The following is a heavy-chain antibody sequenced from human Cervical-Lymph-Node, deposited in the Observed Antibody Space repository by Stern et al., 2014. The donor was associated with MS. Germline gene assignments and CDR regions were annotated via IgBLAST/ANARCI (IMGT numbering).Heavy chain of an antibody. CDR1: GYTFTDFG. Sequence: VQLVESGAEVKKPGASVKVSCKASGYTFTDFGFSWVRQAPGQGLEWLGWITTYIGNTNYAQKLQGRITMTTDTSTSTAYMELRSLRSDDTAVYYCARDRWGIAVAGEYFDYWGQGTLVTVSS. CDR3: ARDRWGIAVAGEYFDY. V-gene: IGHV1-18*01. J-gene: IGHJ4*02. CDR2: ITTYIGNT. D-gene: IGHD6-19*01.